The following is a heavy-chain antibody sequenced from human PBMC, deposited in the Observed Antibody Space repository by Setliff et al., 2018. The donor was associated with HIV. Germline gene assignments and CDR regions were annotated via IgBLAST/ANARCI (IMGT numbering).Heavy chain of an antibody. J-gene: IGHJ4*02. Sequence: GSLRLSCAASGFTFSAYAMTWVRRAPGKGLEWVSATTSNGRTTDYAESVRGRFILSTDNSGNTLYLQMTSLRAEDTATYYCAKAWGSGYPSFESALMFDVWGQGTLVTVS. CDR2: TTSNGRTT. CDR1: GFTFSAYA. V-gene: IGHV3-23*01. D-gene: IGHD3-16*01. CDR3: AKAWGSGYPSFESALMFDV.